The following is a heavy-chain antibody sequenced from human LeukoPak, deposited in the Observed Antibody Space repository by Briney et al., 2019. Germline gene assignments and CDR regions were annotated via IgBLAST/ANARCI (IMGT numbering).Heavy chain of an antibody. CDR1: GGSISSYY. D-gene: IGHD3-9*01. J-gene: IGHJ4*02. CDR3: ARAGGLRYFDWGGTVPYYFDY. V-gene: IGHV4-59*01. Sequence: SETLSLTCTVSGGSISSYYWSWIRQPPGKGLEWIGYIYYSGSTSYNPSLKSRVTISVDTSKNQFSLKLSSVTAADTAVYYCARAGGLRYFDWGGTVPYYFDYWGQGTLVTVSS. CDR2: IYYSGST.